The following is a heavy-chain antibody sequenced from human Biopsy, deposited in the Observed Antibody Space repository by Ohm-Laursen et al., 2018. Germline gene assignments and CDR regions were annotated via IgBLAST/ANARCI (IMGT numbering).Heavy chain of an antibody. Sequence: GTLSLTCTVYGESFNGYYWSWIRQTPGKGLEWIGEINHSGRTNYNPSLKSRVTISIDTSKNQFSLKVRSVTAADTAVYYCVRGVDYYDPYHYYALDVWGQGTTVTVSS. D-gene: IGHD3-22*01. J-gene: IGHJ6*02. V-gene: IGHV4-34*01. CDR1: GESFNGYY. CDR3: VRGVDYYDPYHYYALDV. CDR2: INHSGRT.